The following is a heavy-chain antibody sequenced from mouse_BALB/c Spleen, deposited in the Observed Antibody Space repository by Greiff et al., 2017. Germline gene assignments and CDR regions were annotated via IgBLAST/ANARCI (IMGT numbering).Heavy chain of an antibody. CDR1: GYSITSDYA. D-gene: IGHD2-3*01. CDR3: ARWGDGYAMDY. V-gene: IGHV3-2*02. CDR2: ISYSGST. Sequence: EVKLQESGPGLVKPSQSLSLTCTVTGYSITSDYAWNWIRQFPGNKLEWMGYISYSGSTSYNPSLKSRISITRDTSKNQFFLQLNSVTTEDTATYYCARWGDGYAMDYWGQGTSVTVSS. J-gene: IGHJ4*01.